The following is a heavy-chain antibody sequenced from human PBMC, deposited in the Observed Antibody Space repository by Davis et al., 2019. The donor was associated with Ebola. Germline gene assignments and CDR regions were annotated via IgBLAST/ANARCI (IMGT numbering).Heavy chain of an antibody. CDR3: AKHVDTAMWSWFDP. J-gene: IGHJ5*02. D-gene: IGHD5-18*01. Sequence: GGSLRLSCAASGFTFSSYSMNWVRQAPGKGLEWVSVIYSGGSTYYADSVKGRFTISRHNSKNTLYLQMNSLRAEDTAVYYCAKHVDTAMWSWFDPWGQGTLVTVSS. V-gene: IGHV3-53*04. CDR1: GFTFSSYS. CDR2: IYSGGST.